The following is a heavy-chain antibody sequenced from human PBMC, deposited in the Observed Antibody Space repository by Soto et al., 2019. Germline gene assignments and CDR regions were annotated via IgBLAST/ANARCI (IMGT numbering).Heavy chain of an antibody. CDR3: ARWYSGYSSSGFYYYDGMDV. CDR2: INHSGST. J-gene: IGHJ6*02. V-gene: IGHV4-34*01. CDR1: GGSFSGYY. D-gene: IGHD6-13*01. Sequence: SETLSLTCAVYGGSFSGYYRGWIRQPPGKGLEWIGAINHSGSTNYNPSLKSRVTISVDTSKTLFSLKLSSVTAADTAVYYCARWYSGYSSSGFYYYDGMDVWGQGTTVTVSS.